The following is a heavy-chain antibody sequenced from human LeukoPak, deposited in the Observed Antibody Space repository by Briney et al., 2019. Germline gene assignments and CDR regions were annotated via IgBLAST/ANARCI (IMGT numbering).Heavy chain of an antibody. D-gene: IGHD2-21*02. Sequence: GGSLRLSCAASGFTFSSYGMSWVRQAPGKGLEWVSDISGSGGSTYYADSVKGRFTISRDNSNNTLYLQMNSLRAEDTAVYYCAKASVVVTAIGPYYFDHWGQGTLVTVSS. CDR1: GFTFSSYG. CDR3: AKASVVVTAIGPYYFDH. J-gene: IGHJ4*02. CDR2: ISGSGGST. V-gene: IGHV3-23*01.